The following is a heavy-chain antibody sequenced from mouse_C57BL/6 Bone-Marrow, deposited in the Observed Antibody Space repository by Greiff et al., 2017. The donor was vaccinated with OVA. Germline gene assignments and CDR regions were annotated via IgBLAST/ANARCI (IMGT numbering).Heavy chain of an antibody. J-gene: IGHJ4*01. V-gene: IGHV1-15*01. Sequence: QVQLQQSGAELVRPGASVTLSCKASGYTFTDYEMHWVKQTPVHGLEWIGAIDPETGGTAYNQKFKGKAIRTADKSSSTAYMELRSLTSKDSAVYYCREEYYAMDYWGQGTSVTVSS. CDR1: GYTFTDYE. CDR2: IDPETGGT. CDR3: REEYYAMDY.